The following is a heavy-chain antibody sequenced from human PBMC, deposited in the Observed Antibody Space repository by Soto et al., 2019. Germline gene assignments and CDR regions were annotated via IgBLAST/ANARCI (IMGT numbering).Heavy chain of an antibody. Sequence: GGSLRLSCAASGFTFSSYSMNWVRQAPGKGLEWVSYISSSSSTIYYADSVKGRFTISRDNAKNSLYLQMNSLRDEDTAVYYCAREPWDYSNYYSLGMDVWGQGTTVTVSS. CDR2: ISSSSSTI. CDR1: GFTFSSYS. CDR3: AREPWDYSNYYSLGMDV. D-gene: IGHD4-4*01. J-gene: IGHJ6*02. V-gene: IGHV3-48*02.